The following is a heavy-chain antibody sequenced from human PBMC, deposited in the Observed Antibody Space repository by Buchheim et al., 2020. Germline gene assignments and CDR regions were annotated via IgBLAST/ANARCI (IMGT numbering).Heavy chain of an antibody. CDR1: GFTFSSYS. J-gene: IGHJ6*02. V-gene: IGHV3-48*01. Sequence: EVQLVESGGGLVQPGGSLRLSCAASGFTFSSYSMNWVRQAPGKGLEWVAYISNSSSTIYYADSVKGRFTISRDKAKNSLYLQMNSLIAEDTAVYYCASTCSSTSCHSTYGMDVWSQGTT. D-gene: IGHD2-2*01. CDR2: ISNSSSTI. CDR3: ASTCSSTSCHSTYGMDV.